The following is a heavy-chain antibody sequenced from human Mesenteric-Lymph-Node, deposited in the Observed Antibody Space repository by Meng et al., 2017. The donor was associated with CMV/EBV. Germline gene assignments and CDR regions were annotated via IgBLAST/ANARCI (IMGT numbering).Heavy chain of an antibody. D-gene: IGHD6-13*01. V-gene: IGHV5-51*07. CDR2: IYPGDSDT. CDR3: AITTADSSSWDFDY. CDR1: GYSFTSYW. Sequence: KVSCKGSGYSFTSYWIGWVHQMPGKGLEWMGIIYPGDSDTRYSPSFQGQVTISADKSISTAYLQWSSLKASDTAMYYCAITTADSSSWDFDYWGQGTLVTVSS. J-gene: IGHJ4*02.